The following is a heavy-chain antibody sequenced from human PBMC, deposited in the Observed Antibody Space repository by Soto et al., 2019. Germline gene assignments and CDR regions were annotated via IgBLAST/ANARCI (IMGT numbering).Heavy chain of an antibody. CDR3: ARAGDSSGPVASGY. CDR1: GGSISSGGAS. J-gene: IGHJ4*02. CDR2: IYHSGST. D-gene: IGHD6-19*01. V-gene: IGHV4-30-2*01. Sequence: QLQLQESGSGLVKPSQTLSLTCAVSGGSISSGGASWSWIRQPPGKGLEWIGYIYHSGSTYYNPSLKSRVTISVDTSTNQFSLKLSSVTAADTAVYYCARAGDSSGPVASGYWGQGTLVTVSS.